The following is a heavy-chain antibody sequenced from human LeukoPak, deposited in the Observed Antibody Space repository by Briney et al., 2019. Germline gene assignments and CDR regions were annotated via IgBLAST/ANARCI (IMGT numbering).Heavy chain of an antibody. CDR1: GFTFSSYS. CDR3: ARGKYYDSSGYDY. CDR2: ISSSSSYI. Sequence: PGGSLRLSCAASGFTFSSYSMNWVRQAPGKGLEWVSSISSSSSYIYYADSVKGRFTISRDNAKNSLYLQMNSLRAKDTAVYYCARGKYYDSSGYDYWGQGTLVTVSS. J-gene: IGHJ4*02. D-gene: IGHD3-22*01. V-gene: IGHV3-21*01.